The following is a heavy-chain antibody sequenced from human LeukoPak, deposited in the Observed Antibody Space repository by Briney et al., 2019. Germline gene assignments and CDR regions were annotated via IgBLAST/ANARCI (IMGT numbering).Heavy chain of an antibody. Sequence: SETLSLTCAVYGGSSSGYYWSWIRQPPGKGLEWIGEINHSGSTNYNPSLKSRVTISADTSKNQFSLKLSSVTAADTAVYYCANSGPGSSWFDPWGQGTLVTVSS. V-gene: IGHV4-34*01. CDR1: GGSSSGYY. CDR3: ANSGPGSSWFDP. CDR2: INHSGST. D-gene: IGHD2-15*01. J-gene: IGHJ5*02.